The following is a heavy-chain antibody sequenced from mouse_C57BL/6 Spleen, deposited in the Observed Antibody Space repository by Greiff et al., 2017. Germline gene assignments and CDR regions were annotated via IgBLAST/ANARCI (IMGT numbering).Heavy chain of an antibody. CDR3: ASGGYYDYGDY. CDR2: IDPSDSYT. CDR1: GYTFTSYW. V-gene: IGHV1-50*01. J-gene: IGHJ2*01. D-gene: IGHD2-4*01. Sequence: QVQLQQSGAELVKPGASVKLSCKASGYTFTSYWMQWVKQRPGQGLEWLGEIDPSDSYTNYNQKFKGQATLTVDTSSSAAYMQLSSLTSEESAVYYCASGGYYDYGDYGGQGTTLTVSS.